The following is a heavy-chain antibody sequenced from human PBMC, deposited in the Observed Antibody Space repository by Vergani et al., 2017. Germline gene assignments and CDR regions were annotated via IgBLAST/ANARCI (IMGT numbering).Heavy chain of an antibody. CDR3: AKGNTAMLDRRSYYYYYGMDV. CDR2: ISYDGSNK. J-gene: IGHJ6*02. CDR1: GFTFSSYG. D-gene: IGHD5-18*01. V-gene: IGHV3-30*18. Sequence: VQLVESGGGVVQPGRSLRLSCAASGFTFSSYGMHWVRQAPGKGLEWVAVISYDGSNKYYADSVKGRFTISRDNSKNTLYLQMNSLRAEDTAVYYCAKGNTAMLDRRSYYYYYGMDVWGQGTTVTVSS.